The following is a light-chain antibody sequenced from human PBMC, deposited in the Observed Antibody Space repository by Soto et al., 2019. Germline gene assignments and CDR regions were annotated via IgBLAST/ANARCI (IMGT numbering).Light chain of an antibody. CDR1: QSVSSN. CDR3: QQYNNWPPEEAH. V-gene: IGKV3-15*01. CDR2: GAS. J-gene: IGKJ3*01. Sequence: EIVMTQSPATLSVSPGERATLSCRASQSVSSNLAWYQQKPGQAPRLLIYGASTRATGIPARFSGSGSGTEFTLTISSLQSEDFAVYYCQQYNNWPPEEAHFGPGTKVDIK.